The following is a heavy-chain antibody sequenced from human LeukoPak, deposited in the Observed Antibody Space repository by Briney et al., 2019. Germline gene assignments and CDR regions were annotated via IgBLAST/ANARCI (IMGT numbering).Heavy chain of an antibody. CDR1: GGSFGGYY. V-gene: IGHV4-34*01. J-gene: IGHJ6*04. Sequence: SETLSLTCAVYGGSFGGYYWSWIRQPPGKGLEWIGEINHSGSTNYNPSLKSRVTISVDTSKNQFSLKLSSVTAADTAVYYCARGVAVPAAFYYYYGMDVWGKGTTVTVSS. D-gene: IGHD2-2*01. CDR2: INHSGST. CDR3: ARGVAVPAAFYYYYGMDV.